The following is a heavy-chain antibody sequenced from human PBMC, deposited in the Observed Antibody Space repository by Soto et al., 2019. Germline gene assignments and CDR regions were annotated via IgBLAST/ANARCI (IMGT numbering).Heavy chain of an antibody. CDR1: GDSLNTYY. CDR3: ARQLSRSWPNWLDP. J-gene: IGHJ5*02. D-gene: IGHD6-13*01. Sequence: SETLSLTCTVSGDSLNTYYWSWIRQPPGKGLEWIGYIYNTGGTNYNPSLNSRVTISVDTSKNQFSLKLSSVTAADTAVYYCARQLSRSWPNWLDPWGQGTLVTVSS. V-gene: IGHV4-59*08. CDR2: IYNTGGT.